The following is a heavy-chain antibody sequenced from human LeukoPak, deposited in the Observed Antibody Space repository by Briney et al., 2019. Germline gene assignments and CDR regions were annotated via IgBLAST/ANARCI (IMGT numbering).Heavy chain of an antibody. CDR1: GGTFSSYA. CDR3: ARVNMDAEREDY. V-gene: IGHV1-69*13. Sequence: GASVKVSCKASGGTFSSYAISWVRQAPGQGLEWIGGIIPIFGTANYAQKFQGRVTITANESTSTAYMELSSLRSEDTAVYYCARVNMDAEREDYWGQGTLVTVSS. D-gene: IGHD2/OR15-2a*01. CDR2: IIPIFGTA. J-gene: IGHJ4*02.